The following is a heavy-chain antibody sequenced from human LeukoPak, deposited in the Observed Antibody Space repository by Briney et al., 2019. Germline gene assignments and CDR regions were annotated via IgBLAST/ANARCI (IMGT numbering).Heavy chain of an antibody. CDR3: ARGTSYYDSSGYGDFQH. J-gene: IGHJ1*01. Sequence: GMSLRLSCAVSGFDLSNYGMHWVRQAPGKGLEWVTVIWYDGSNRYYADSVKGRFTISRDNSKNTLYLQMNSLRAEDTAVYYCARGTSYYDSSGYGDFQHWGQGTLVTVSS. V-gene: IGHV3-33*01. D-gene: IGHD3-22*01. CDR1: GFDLSNYG. CDR2: IWYDGSNR.